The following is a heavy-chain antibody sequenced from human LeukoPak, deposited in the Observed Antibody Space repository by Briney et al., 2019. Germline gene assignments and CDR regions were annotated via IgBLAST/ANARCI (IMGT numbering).Heavy chain of an antibody. V-gene: IGHV3-74*01. CDR1: GITFGNNW. CDR3: ARDVPHNWFDT. Sequence: GGSLRHSCAASGITFGNNWMHWVRQGPGKGLVWMSRINSDGGGAIYADSVKGRFTVSRDNAKNTLYLQMNSLRAEDTAVYYCARDVPHNWFDTWGQGTLVTVSS. CDR2: INSDGGGA. J-gene: IGHJ5*02.